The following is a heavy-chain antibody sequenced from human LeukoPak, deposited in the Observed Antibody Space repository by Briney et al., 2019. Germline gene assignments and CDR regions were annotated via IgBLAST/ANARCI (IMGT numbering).Heavy chain of an antibody. CDR2: IYPGDFDT. Sequence: GESLKISCKGSGYSFTSYWIGWVRQMPGKGLEWMGIIYPGDFDTRYSPSFQGQVTISADKSISTAYLQWSSLKASDTAMYYCARHGPGGDYLGAAGYWGQGTLVTVSS. J-gene: IGHJ4*02. D-gene: IGHD2-21*02. CDR3: ARHGPGGDYLGAAGY. CDR1: GYSFTSYW. V-gene: IGHV5-51*01.